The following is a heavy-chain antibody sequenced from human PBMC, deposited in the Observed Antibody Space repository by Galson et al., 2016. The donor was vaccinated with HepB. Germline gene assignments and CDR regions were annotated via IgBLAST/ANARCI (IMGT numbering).Heavy chain of an antibody. CDR2: IRSKASNYAT. CDR1: GFTFSGSA. Sequence: SLRLSCAASGFTFSGSAIHWVRQASGKGLEWVGRIRSKASNYATAYAASVKGRFTISRDDSKNTAYLQMNSLKTEDTAVYYCTTSLVYYFDYWGRGTLVTVSS. D-gene: IGHD2-21*01. J-gene: IGHJ4*02. CDR3: TTSLVYYFDY. V-gene: IGHV3-73*01.